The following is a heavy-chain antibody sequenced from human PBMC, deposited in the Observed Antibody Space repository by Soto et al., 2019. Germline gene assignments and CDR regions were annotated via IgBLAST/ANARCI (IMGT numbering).Heavy chain of an antibody. CDR1: GFTFSNAW. CDR3: TTDSDSTIVIVRFDY. Sequence: EVQLVESGGGLVKPGGSLTLSCAASGFTFSNAWINWVRQVPGKGLEWVGRIKSKTDGGTTDFAAPVKGRFAISRDESKNMVYLQMNSLKTEDTAVYYCTTDSDSTIVIVRFDYWGHGTLVTVSS. D-gene: IGHD3-22*01. CDR2: IKSKTDGGTT. V-gene: IGHV3-15*07. J-gene: IGHJ4*01.